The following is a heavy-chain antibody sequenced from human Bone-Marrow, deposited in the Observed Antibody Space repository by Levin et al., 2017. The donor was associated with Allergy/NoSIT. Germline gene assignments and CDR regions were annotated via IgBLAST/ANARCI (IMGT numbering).Heavy chain of an antibody. V-gene: IGHV3-23*01. CDR2: ISDNSYTR. Sequence: TGGSLRLSCAASGFTFSRYAMSWVRQAPGKGPEWVSFISDNSYTRHYADSVKGRFTISRDNSKNMLYLQMNGLRAEDTAIYYCAKDPPAVLGWYFDIWGRGTLVVVSS. D-gene: IGHD2-8*01. CDR3: AKDPPAVLGWYFDI. J-gene: IGHJ2*01. CDR1: GFTFSRYA.